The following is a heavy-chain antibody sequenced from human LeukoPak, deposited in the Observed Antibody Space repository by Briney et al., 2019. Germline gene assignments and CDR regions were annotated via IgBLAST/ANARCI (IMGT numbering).Heavy chain of an antibody. CDR2: ISGSGGST. CDR3: AKFTDYYGSGNPNFDY. J-gene: IGHJ4*02. V-gene: IGHV3-23*01. CDR1: GFTFSSYA. Sequence: PGGSLRLSCAASGFTFSSYAMSWVRQAPGKGLEWVSAISGSGGSTYYTDSVKGRFTISRDNSKNTLYLQMNSLRAEDTAVYYCAKFTDYYGSGNPNFDYWGQGTLVTVSS. D-gene: IGHD3-10*01.